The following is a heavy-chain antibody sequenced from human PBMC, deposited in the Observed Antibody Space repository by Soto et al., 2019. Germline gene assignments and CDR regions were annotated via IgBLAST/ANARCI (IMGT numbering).Heavy chain of an antibody. CDR1: GFTFSNYE. V-gene: IGHV3-48*03. Sequence: GQLVESGGGLVQPGGSLRLSCAASGFTFSNYEMNWVRQAPGKGLEWVSYISSVGSNIYYADSVKGRFTISRDNAKKSLYLQLNSLRAEDTAVYYCAKDRTEMATIRGYWGQGTLVTVSS. J-gene: IGHJ4*02. D-gene: IGHD5-12*01. CDR3: AKDRTEMATIRGY. CDR2: ISSVGSNI.